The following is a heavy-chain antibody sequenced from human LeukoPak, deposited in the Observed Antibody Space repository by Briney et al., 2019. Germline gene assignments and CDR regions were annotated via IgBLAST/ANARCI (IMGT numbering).Heavy chain of an antibody. CDR3: AKDRGFVPAGLFDN. V-gene: IGHV3-23*01. D-gene: IGHD2-2*01. J-gene: IGHJ4*02. CDR2: ISGSGSST. CDR1: GFTFSSYS. Sequence: SGGSLRLSCAASGFTFSSYSMSWVRQAPGKGLEWVSSISGSGSSTYYADSVKGRFTISRDNSKNTLYLQMNSLRAEDTAVYYCAKDRGFVPAGLFDNWGQGTLVTVSS.